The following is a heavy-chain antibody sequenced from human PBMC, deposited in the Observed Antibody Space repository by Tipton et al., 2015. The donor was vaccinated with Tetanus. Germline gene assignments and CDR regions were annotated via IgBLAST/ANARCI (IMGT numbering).Heavy chain of an antibody. V-gene: IGHV3-21*01. Sequence: SLRLSCATSGFTFNTYSLNWVRQAPGRGLEWVSSISSSSNYISYAESVKGRFTVSRDNAKKSMFLQMINLRAEDTAIYYCARPIQGSYAMDAWGQGTTVTVSS. CDR2: ISSSSNYI. D-gene: IGHD5-18*01. CDR1: GFTFNTYS. CDR3: ARPIQGSYAMDA. J-gene: IGHJ6*02.